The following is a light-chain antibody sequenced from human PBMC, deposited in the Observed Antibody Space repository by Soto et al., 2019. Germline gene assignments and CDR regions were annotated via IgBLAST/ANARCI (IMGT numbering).Light chain of an antibody. V-gene: IGKV1-12*01. CDR1: QGIATW. Sequence: DIQMTQSPSTVSASVGDRVTFTCRASQGIATWLAWYQQKPGKTPKLLIYAASSLQSGIPSRFSGSGSGTDFTRTIHNLQPEDFATYYCQQTDSFPLTFGGGTKVEIK. J-gene: IGKJ4*01. CDR3: QQTDSFPLT. CDR2: AAS.